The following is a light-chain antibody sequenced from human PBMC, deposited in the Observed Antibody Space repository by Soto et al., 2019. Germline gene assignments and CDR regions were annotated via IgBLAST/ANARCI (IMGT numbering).Light chain of an antibody. J-gene: IGKJ1*01. CDR1: QSVRSGF. CDR3: QQYDSSPWT. CDR2: GAS. Sequence: ESVLTQSPGTLSLYPGERATLSCRASQSVRSGFLAWYQLKPGQAPRLLIYGASSRATGIPDRFSGSGSGTDFTLTISRLEPEDFAVYYCQQYDSSPWTFGQGTKVEIK. V-gene: IGKV3-20*01.